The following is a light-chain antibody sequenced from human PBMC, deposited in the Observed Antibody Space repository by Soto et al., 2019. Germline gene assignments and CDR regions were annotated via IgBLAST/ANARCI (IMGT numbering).Light chain of an antibody. Sequence: QSALTQPASVSGSPGQSITISSTGTSSDVGGYNYVSWYQQHPGKAPKLMIYEVSNRPSGVSNRFSGSKSGNTASLTISGLQAEDEADYYCSSYTSSSTLDWVFGGGTKLTVL. CDR3: SSYTSSSTLDWV. V-gene: IGLV2-14*01. J-gene: IGLJ3*02. CDR2: EVS. CDR1: SSDVGGYNY.